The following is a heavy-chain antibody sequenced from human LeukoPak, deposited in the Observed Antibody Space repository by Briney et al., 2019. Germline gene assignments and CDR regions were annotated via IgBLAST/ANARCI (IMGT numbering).Heavy chain of an antibody. Sequence: SETLSLTCTVSSGSISSSSYYWGSIRPPPGKGLEWIGSIYYSGRTYYKPSLKSRVTISVDTSKNQFSLKLRSVTAADTAVYYCARGSTAAGTPYFDYWGQGTLVTVSS. CDR3: ARGSTAAGTPYFDY. D-gene: IGHD6-13*01. CDR1: SGSISSSSYY. V-gene: IGHV4-39*01. CDR2: IYYSGRT. J-gene: IGHJ4*02.